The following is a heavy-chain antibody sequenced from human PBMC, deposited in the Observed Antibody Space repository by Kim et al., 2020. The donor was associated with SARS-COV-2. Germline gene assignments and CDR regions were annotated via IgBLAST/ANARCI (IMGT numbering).Heavy chain of an antibody. D-gene: IGHD2-8*02. V-gene: IGHV7-4-1*02. CDR1: GYTFNSYA. CDR3: ARGYCTGGDGICSSTPFDH. J-gene: IGHJ4*02. CDR2: IHTKTGNP. Sequence: ASVKVSCKTSGYTFNSYAINWVRQAPGQGLEWMGWIHTKTGNPTYAQGFTGRFVFSLDTSVRTAYLQITSLKTDDTAGYFCARGYCTGGDGICSSTPFDHWGQGTQVTVSS.